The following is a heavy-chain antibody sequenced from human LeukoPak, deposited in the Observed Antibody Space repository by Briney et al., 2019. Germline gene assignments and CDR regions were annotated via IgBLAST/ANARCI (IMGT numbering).Heavy chain of an antibody. CDR1: GFTFSSYG. V-gene: IGHV3-33*01. CDR3: ARSASGSYYNGPDY. J-gene: IGHJ4*02. D-gene: IGHD3-10*01. CDR2: IWYDGSNK. Sequence: PGRYLRLYCAASGFTFSSYGMHWVRQAPGKGLEWVAVIWYDGSNKYYADSVKGRSTISRDNSKNTLYLQMNSLRAEDTAVYYCARSASGSYYNGPDYWGQGTLVTVSS.